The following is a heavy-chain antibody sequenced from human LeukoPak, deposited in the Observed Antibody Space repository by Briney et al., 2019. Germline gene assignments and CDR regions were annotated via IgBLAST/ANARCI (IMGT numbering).Heavy chain of an antibody. J-gene: IGHJ6*02. D-gene: IGHD2-15*01. CDR1: GYTFTSYA. CDR2: INTNTGNP. CDR3: ARAGYFYYYYGMDV. Sequence: ASVKVSCKASGYTFTSYAMNWVRQAPGQGLEWMGWINTNTGNPTYAQGFTGRFVFSLDTSVSTAYLQISSLKAEDTAVYYCARAGYFYYYYGMDVWGQGTTVTVSS. V-gene: IGHV7-4-1*02.